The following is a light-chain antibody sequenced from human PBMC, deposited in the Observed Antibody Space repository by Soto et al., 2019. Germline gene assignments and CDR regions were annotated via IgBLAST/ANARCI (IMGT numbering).Light chain of an antibody. CDR1: QSINNW. CDR2: RAS. CDR3: QQYENYAT. V-gene: IGKV1-5*03. Sequence: DIQMTQSPSTLSASVGDRVTITCRASQSINNWLAWYQQKPGEAPKLLMYRASNLADGVPSRFSGSGSGTEYTLTVSSLQPDDFASYYCQQYENYATFGQGTMVEIK. J-gene: IGKJ1*01.